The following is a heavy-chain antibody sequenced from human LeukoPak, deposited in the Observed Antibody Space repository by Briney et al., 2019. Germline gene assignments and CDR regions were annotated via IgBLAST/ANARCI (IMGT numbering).Heavy chain of an antibody. CDR3: AKMYHMHTSYYYGMDV. Sequence: PGASLRLSCAASGLMFDDYAMSWVRQAPGKGLEWVSIISGSGAHTYYAHSVEGRFTISRDHSKNTLYLRMDSLRAEDTAVYFCAKMYHMHTSYYYGMDVWGHGTAVTVSS. CDR2: ISGSGAHT. CDR1: GLMFDDYA. V-gene: IGHV3-23*01. D-gene: IGHD2-2*01. J-gene: IGHJ6*02.